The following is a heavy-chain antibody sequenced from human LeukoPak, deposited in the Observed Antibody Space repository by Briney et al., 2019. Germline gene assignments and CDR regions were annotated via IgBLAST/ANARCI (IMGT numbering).Heavy chain of an antibody. V-gene: IGHV3-66*04. J-gene: IGHJ4*02. CDR3: ASHPRRLAYFDY. D-gene: IGHD3-9*01. CDR1: GFTVSSKY. Sequence: GGSLRLSRVASGFTVSSKYMSWVRQAPGKGLEWVSLISIAGSTNYADSVKGRFTISRDNSKNTLYLQMDSLRAEDTAVYYCASHPRRLAYFDYWGQGTLVTVSS. CDR2: ISIAGST.